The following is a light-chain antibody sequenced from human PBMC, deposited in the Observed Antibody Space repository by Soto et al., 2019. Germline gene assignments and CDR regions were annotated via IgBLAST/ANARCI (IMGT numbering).Light chain of an antibody. CDR1: QGSRND. CDR2: AAS. J-gene: IGKJ1*01. V-gene: IGKV1-6*01. CDR3: LQDYNYPWT. Sequence: AIQMTQSPSSLSASVGDRVTITCRASQGSRNDLGWYQQKPGQAPKHLIYAASSLQSGVPSRFSGRGTGTDFTLTISSLQPEDFATYYCLQDYNYPWTFGQGTKVDIK.